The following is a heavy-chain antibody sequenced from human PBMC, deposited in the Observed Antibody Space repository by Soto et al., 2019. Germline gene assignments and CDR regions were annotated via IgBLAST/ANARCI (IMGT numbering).Heavy chain of an antibody. Sequence: GGPLRLSCAASGFTFSSYGMHWVRQAPGKGLEWVAVIWYDGSNKYYADSVKGRFTISRDNSKNTLYLQMNSLRAEDTAVYYCARDLWGITTGKDDAFDIWGQGTMVTVSS. D-gene: IGHD3-3*01. V-gene: IGHV3-33*01. CDR2: IWYDGSNK. CDR3: ARDLWGITTGKDDAFDI. CDR1: GFTFSSYG. J-gene: IGHJ3*02.